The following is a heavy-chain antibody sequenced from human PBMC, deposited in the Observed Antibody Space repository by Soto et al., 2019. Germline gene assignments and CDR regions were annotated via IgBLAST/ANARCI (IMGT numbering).Heavy chain of an antibody. V-gene: IGHV3-21*01. D-gene: IGHD2-2*01. CDR2: IVRSGSYI. J-gene: IGHJ4*02. Sequence: GGSLRLSCIGSGFTFSSYSMNWVRQAPGKGLEWVSSIVRSGSYIYYADSVKGRFTISRDNARNSLYLQMNSLRGEDTAVYYCAREPSCSSTSCYFDYWGQGSLVTVSS. CDR1: GFTFSSYS. CDR3: AREPSCSSTSCYFDY.